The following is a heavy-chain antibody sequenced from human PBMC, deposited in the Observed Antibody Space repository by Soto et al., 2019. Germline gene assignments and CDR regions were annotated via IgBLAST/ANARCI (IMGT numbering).Heavy chain of an antibody. D-gene: IGHD5-18*01. CDR1: GFTFSDYY. Sequence: QVQLVESGGGLVKPGGSLRLSCAASGFTFSDYYMSWIRQAPGKGLEWVSYISSSSSYTNYADSVKGRFTISRDNAKNSLYLQMNSLRAEDTVVYYCARDAEYSYGALGYWGQGTLVTVSS. CDR2: ISSSSSYT. V-gene: IGHV3-11*05. J-gene: IGHJ4*02. CDR3: ARDAEYSYGALGY.